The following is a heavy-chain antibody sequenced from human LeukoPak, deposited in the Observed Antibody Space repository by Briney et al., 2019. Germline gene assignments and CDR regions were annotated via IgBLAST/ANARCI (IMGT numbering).Heavy chain of an antibody. CDR2: IYYSGST. CDR3: ARKGLVGATLKSAFDI. CDR1: GGSISSGDYY. D-gene: IGHD1-26*01. Sequence: NPSETLSLTCSVSGGSISSGDYYWRWIRQPPGKGLGWIGYIYYSGSTYYNPSLKSRVTISVDTSKNQFSLKLSSVTAADTAVYYCARKGLVGATLKSAFDIWGQGTMVTVSS. V-gene: IGHV4-30-4*08. J-gene: IGHJ3*02.